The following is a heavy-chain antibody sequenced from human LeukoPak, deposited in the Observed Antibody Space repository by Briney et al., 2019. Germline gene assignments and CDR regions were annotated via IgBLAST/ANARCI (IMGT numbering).Heavy chain of an antibody. CDR2: INSDGSST. CDR1: GFTFSSYW. J-gene: IGHJ4*02. CDR3: ARGPLTHYYDSSGYYYSAFFDY. D-gene: IGHD3-22*01. V-gene: IGHV3-74*01. Sequence: GGSLRLSCAPSGFTFSSYWMHWVRHAPGKGLVWVSRINSDGSSTSYADSVKGRFTISRDNARNTLYLQMNSLRAEDTAVYYCARGPLTHYYDSSGYYYSAFFDYWGQGTLVTVSS.